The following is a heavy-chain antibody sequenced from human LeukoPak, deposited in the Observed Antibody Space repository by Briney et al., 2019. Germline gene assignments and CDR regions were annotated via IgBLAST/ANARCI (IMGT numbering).Heavy chain of an antibody. CDR2: VYHTGST. D-gene: IGHD6-19*01. J-gene: IGHJ5*02. V-gene: IGHV4-61*01. CDR3: ARGFASGWYSRYDP. CDR1: GDPVSRGSYY. Sequence: SETLSLTCTVSGDPVSRGSYYWSWIRQPPGKELEWIGYVYHTGSTNYNPSLKSRVAISVDTSKNEFSLKMTSVTAADTAVYYCARGFASGWYSRYDPWGQGTLVTVSS.